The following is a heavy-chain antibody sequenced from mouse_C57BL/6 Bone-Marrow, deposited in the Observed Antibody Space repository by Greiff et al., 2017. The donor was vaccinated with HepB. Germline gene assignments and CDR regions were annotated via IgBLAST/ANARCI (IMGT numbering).Heavy chain of an antibody. CDR3: TRDGLGDSY. CDR1: GFTFSSYA. CDR2: ISSGGDYI. Sequence: EVQRVESGEGLVKPGGSLKLSCAASGFTFSSYAMSWVRQTPEKGLEWVAYISSGGDYIYYADTVKGRFTISRDNARNTLYLQMSSLKSEDTAMYYCTRDGLGDSYWGQGTTLTVSS. D-gene: IGHD2-3*01. V-gene: IGHV5-9-1*02. J-gene: IGHJ2*01.